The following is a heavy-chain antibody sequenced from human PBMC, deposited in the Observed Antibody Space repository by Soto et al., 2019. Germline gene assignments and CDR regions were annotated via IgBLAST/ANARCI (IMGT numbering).Heavy chain of an antibody. CDR1: GYTLTELS. V-gene: IGHV1-24*01. CDR3: ATDPGYSSGGNFDY. CDR2: FDPEDGET. J-gene: IGHJ4*02. D-gene: IGHD6-19*01. Sequence: ASVKVSCKVSGYTLTELSMHWVRQAPGKGLEWMGGFDPEDGETIYAQKFQGRVTMTEDTSTDTAYMELSSLRSEDTAVYYCATDPGYSSGGNFDYWGQGTLVTVSS.